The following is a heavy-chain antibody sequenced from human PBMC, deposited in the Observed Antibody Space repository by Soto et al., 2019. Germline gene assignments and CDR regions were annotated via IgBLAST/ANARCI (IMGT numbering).Heavy chain of an antibody. CDR1: GGDFTSYT. CDR2: IIPVFDIP. J-gene: IGHJ6*03. V-gene: IGHV1-69*04. CDR3: ARDLLNGEYDFWSGTQAYYYMDV. D-gene: IGHD3-3*01. Sequence: SVKVSCKASGGDFTSYTINWVRQAPGQGIEWMGRIIPVFDIPNYAQKFQGRVTITADKSTSTVYMELSSLRSEDTAVYYCARDLLNGEYDFWSGTQAYYYMDVWGKGTTVTVSS.